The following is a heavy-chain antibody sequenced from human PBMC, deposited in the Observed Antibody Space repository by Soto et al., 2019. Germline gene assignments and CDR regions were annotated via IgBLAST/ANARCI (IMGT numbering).Heavy chain of an antibody. CDR1: GDSISSTNYY. CDR2: VHYYGST. D-gene: IGHD3-9*01. J-gene: IGHJ4*02. Sequence: PSETLSLTCTVSGDSISSTNYYWGWIRQPPGKGLEWIGIVHYYGSTYYNPSLKSRLTISVDTSQVSLKLTSVTAADTAVYYCVRFWPPPNSDALTVYTYAFDYWGQGTPVTVSS. V-gene: IGHV4-39*01. CDR3: VRFWPPPNSDALTVYTYAFDY.